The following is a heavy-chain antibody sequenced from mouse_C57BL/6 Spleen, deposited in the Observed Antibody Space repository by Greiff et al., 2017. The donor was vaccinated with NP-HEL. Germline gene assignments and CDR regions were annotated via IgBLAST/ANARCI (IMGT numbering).Heavy chain of an antibody. CDR3: AREAIYYGNFYYFDY. CDR1: GFTFSSYA. D-gene: IGHD2-1*01. Sequence: VESGGGLVKPGGSLKLSCAASGFTFSSYAMSWVRQTPEKRLEWVATISDGGSYTYYPDNVKGRFTISRDNAKNNLYLQMSHLKSEDTAMYYCAREAIYYGNFYYFDYWGQGTTLTVSS. CDR2: ISDGGSYT. V-gene: IGHV5-4*01. J-gene: IGHJ2*01.